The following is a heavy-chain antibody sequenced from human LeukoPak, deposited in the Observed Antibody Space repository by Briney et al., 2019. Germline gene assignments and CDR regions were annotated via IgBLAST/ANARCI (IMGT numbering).Heavy chain of an antibody. J-gene: IGHJ6*02. CDR1: GFTFSDYY. Sequence: GGSLRLSCAASGFTFSDYYMSWIRQAPGKGLEWVSYISSSSSYTNYADSVKGRFTISRDNAKNSLYLQMNSLRAEDTAVYYCARESRYNSGWYVHYYGMDVWGQGTTVTVSS. V-gene: IGHV3-11*06. D-gene: IGHD6-19*01. CDR2: ISSSSSYT. CDR3: ARESRYNSGWYVHYYGMDV.